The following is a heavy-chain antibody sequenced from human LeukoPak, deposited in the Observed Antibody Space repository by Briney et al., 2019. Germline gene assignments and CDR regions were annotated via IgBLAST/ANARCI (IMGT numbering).Heavy chain of an antibody. Sequence: GRSLRLSCAASGFTFSSYAMHWVRQAPGKGLGWVAVISYDGSNKYYADSVKGRFTISRDNSKNTLYLQMNSLRAEDTAVYYCARDQAAYYDFWSGGYGMDVWGQGTTVTVSS. CDR3: ARDQAAYYDFWSGGYGMDV. J-gene: IGHJ6*02. D-gene: IGHD3-3*01. CDR2: ISYDGSNK. V-gene: IGHV3-30-3*01. CDR1: GFTFSSYA.